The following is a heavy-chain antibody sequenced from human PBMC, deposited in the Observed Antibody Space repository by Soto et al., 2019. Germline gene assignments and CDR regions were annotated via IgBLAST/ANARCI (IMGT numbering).Heavy chain of an antibody. CDR1: GFTVSSNY. V-gene: IGHV3-53*01. J-gene: IGHJ6*02. CDR3: ARDRRGTELYYYYYYGMDV. D-gene: IGHD1-26*01. Sequence: PGGSLRLSCAASGFTVSSNYMSWVRHAPGKGLEWVSVIYSGGSTYYADSVKGRFTISRDNSKNTLYLQMNSLRAEDTAVYYCARDRRGTELYYYYYYGMDVWGQGTTVTVSS. CDR2: IYSGGST.